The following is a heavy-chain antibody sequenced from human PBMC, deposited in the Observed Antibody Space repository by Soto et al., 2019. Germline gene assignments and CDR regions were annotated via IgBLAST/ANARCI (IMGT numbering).Heavy chain of an antibody. CDR3: ARGGTVVVVGSQNWFAP. V-gene: IGHV4-4*07. CDR1: GGAISSYY. J-gene: IGHJ5*02. Sequence: PSETLSLTCTVSGGAISSYYWSWIRQPAGKGLEWVGRINTSGTTKYNPSLESRVTMSLDTSKNQFFLTLSSVTAADTAVYYCARGGTVVVVGSQNWFAPWGQGTLVTVSS. CDR2: INTSGTT. D-gene: IGHD2-15*01.